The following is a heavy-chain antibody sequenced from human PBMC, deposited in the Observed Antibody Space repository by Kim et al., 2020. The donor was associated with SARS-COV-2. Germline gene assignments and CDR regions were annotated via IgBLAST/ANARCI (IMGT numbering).Heavy chain of an antibody. Sequence: SGSTIYYADSGKGRFTISRDNAKNSLYLQMNNLRAEDTAVYYCARGIDPWGQGTLVTVSS. J-gene: IGHJ5*02. CDR2: SGSTI. V-gene: IGHV3-11*04. CDR3: ARGIDP.